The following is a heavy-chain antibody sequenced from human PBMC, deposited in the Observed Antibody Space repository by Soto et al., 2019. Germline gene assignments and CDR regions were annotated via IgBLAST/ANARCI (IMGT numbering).Heavy chain of an antibody. CDR3: ARRRIVVTTNFDY. J-gene: IGHJ4*02. Sequence: SETLSLTCNVSGGSVSSSSYYWGWIRQPPGKGLEWIGHIFHTGSTYYNPSLKSRVTISVDTSKNQFSLKLSSVTATDTAVYYCARRRIVVTTNFDYWGQGTLVTVSS. CDR2: IFHTGST. V-gene: IGHV4-39*01. CDR1: GGSVSSSSYY. D-gene: IGHD1-26*01.